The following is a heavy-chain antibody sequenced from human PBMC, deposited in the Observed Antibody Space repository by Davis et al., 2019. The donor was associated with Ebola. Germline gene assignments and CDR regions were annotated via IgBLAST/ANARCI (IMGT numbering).Heavy chain of an antibody. V-gene: IGHV4-34*01. D-gene: IGHD3-22*01. CDR2: INHSGST. CDR3: ARGNAYYDSSGYPYFDY. Sequence: MPGGSLRLSCAVYGGSFSGYYWSWIRQPPGKGLEWIGEINHSGSTNYNTSLKSRVTISVDTSKNQFSLKLSSVTAADTAVYYCARGNAYYDSSGYPYFDYWGQGTLVTVSS. J-gene: IGHJ4*02. CDR1: GGSFSGYY.